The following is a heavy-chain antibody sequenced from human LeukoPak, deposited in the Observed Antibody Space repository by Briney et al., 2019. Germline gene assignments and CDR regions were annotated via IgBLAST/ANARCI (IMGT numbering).Heavy chain of an antibody. V-gene: IGHV3-30*14. CDR2: ISYDGSNK. D-gene: IGHD6-19*01. CDR3: AREGGSGWYGGYFDY. CDR1: GFTFSSYA. Sequence: PGGSLRLSCAASGFTFSSYAMHWVRQAPGKGLEWVAVISYDGSNKYYADSVKGRFTISRDNSKNTLYLQMNSLRAEDTAVYYCAREGGSGWYGGYFDYWGQGTLVTVSS. J-gene: IGHJ4*02.